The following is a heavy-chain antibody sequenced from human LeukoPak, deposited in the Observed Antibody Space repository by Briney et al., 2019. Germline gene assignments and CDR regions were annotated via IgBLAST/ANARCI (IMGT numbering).Heavy chain of an antibody. CDR3: ARDRVLLWFGEKKGMDV. V-gene: IGHV3-7*01. CDR1: GFTFSSYW. D-gene: IGHD3-10*01. CDR2: IKQDGSEK. Sequence: PGGSLRLSCAASGFTFSSYWMSWVRQAPGKGLEWVANIKQDGSEKYYVDSVKGRFTISRDNAKNSLYLQMNSLRAEGTAVYYCARDRVLLWFGEKKGMDVWGQGTTVTVSS. J-gene: IGHJ6*02.